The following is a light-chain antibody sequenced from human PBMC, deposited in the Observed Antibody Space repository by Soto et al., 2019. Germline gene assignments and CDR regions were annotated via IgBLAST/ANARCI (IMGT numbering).Light chain of an antibody. CDR3: QQYNNWPQT. Sequence: EIVMTQSPATLSVSPGERATLSCRASQSVSSNLAWYQQKPGQAPRLLIYGASTRATGISARFSGSGPGTEFTLTISSLQSEDFAVYYCQQYNNWPQTFGQGTKVEIK. J-gene: IGKJ1*01. V-gene: IGKV3-15*01. CDR2: GAS. CDR1: QSVSSN.